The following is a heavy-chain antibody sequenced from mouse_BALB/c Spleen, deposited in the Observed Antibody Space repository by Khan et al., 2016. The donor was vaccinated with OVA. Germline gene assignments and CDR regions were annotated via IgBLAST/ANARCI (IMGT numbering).Heavy chain of an antibody. Sequence: EVQLQESGPGLVKPSQTVSLTCTVTGISITTGNYRWSWIRQFPVNKLEWIGYIYYSGTVTYNPPLTSRTTITRDTSKHNFFLEMNSLTAEDTATYYCARDVDYGAMDYWGQGTSVTVSS. CDR2: IYYSGTV. CDR1: GISITTGNYR. J-gene: IGHJ4*01. V-gene: IGHV3-5*02. CDR3: ARDVDYGAMDY. D-gene: IGHD2-4*01.